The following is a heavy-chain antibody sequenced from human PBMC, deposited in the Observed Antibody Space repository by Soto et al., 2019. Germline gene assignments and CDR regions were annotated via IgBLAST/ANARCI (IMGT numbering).Heavy chain of an antibody. CDR3: AKEEAAAGTEYFQH. J-gene: IGHJ1*01. Sequence: GGSLRLSCAASGFTFSSYGMHWVRQAPGKGLEWVAVISYDGSNKYYADSVKGRFTISRDKSKNTLYLQMNSLRAEDTAVYYCAKEEAAAGTEYFQHWGQGTLVTVSS. CDR1: GFTFSSYG. D-gene: IGHD6-13*01. V-gene: IGHV3-30*18. CDR2: ISYDGSNK.